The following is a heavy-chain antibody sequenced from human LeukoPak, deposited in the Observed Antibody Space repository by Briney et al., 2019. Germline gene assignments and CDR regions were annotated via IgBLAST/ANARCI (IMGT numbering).Heavy chain of an antibody. V-gene: IGHV3-33*06. J-gene: IGHJ5*02. CDR2: IWYDGSNK. D-gene: IGHD3-10*01. Sequence: GGSLRLSCAASGFTFSSYGMHWVRQAPGKGLEWVAVIWYDGSNKYYADSAKGRFTISRDNSKNTLYLQMNSLRAEDTAVYYCAKDHGDWFDPWGQGTLVTVSS. CDR3: AKDHGDWFDP. CDR1: GFTFSSYG.